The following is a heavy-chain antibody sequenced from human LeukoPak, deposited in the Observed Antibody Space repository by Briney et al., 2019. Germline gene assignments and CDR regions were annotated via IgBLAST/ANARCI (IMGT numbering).Heavy chain of an antibody. D-gene: IGHD6-13*01. Sequence: SSETLSLTRTVSGDSISGTSYYWGWIRQPPGKGLEWIGYIYHSGSTYYNPSLKSRVTISVDRSKNQFSLKLSSVTAADTAVYYCAREMIAAAGRDYWGQGTLVTVSS. CDR1: GDSISGTSYY. J-gene: IGHJ4*02. CDR3: AREMIAAAGRDY. V-gene: IGHV4-39*07. CDR2: IYHSGST.